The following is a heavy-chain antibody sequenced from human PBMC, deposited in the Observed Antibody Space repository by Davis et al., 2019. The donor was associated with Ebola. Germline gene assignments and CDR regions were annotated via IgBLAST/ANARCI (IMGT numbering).Heavy chain of an antibody. CDR2: IYYSGST. CDR3: ARVEMYYYDSSGYYARRAAFDI. D-gene: IGHD3-22*01. CDR1: GGSISSYY. V-gene: IGHV4-59*01. Sequence: MPSETLSLTCTVSGGSISSYYWSWIRQPPGKGLEWIGYIYYSGSTNYNPSLKSRVTISVDTSKNQFSLKLSSVTAADTAVYYCARVEMYYYDSSGYYARRAAFDIWGQGTMVTVSS. J-gene: IGHJ3*02.